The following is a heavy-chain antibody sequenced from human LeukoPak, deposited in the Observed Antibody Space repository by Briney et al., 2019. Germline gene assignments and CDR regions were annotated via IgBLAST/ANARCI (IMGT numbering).Heavy chain of an antibody. Sequence: PGGSLRLSCAASGFTFSSYSMNWVRQAPGKGLEWVSYISSSSSTIYYADSVKGRFTISGDNAKNSLYLQMNSLRAEDTAVYYCAREGSITMIVVGYFDYWGQGTLVTVSS. D-gene: IGHD3-22*01. CDR1: GFTFSSYS. V-gene: IGHV3-48*04. J-gene: IGHJ4*02. CDR2: ISSSSSTI. CDR3: AREGSITMIVVGYFDY.